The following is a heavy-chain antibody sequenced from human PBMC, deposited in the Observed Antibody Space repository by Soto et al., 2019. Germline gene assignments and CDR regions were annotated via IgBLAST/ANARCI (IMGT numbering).Heavy chain of an antibody. CDR3: VRQGIWSLHGLVDV. D-gene: IGHD1-1*01. Sequence: QVQLQQSGPGLVKPSETLSLTCTVSSGPSSSHNWGWIRQSPGRGLEWIGYVYNTCGTSYNPSLKSRVTMSADTSANHISLTLSFVTAADTAIYYCVRQGIWSLHGLVDVWGQGTTVSVSS. CDR1: SGPSSSHN. CDR2: VYNTCGT. V-gene: IGHV4-59*08. J-gene: IGHJ6*02.